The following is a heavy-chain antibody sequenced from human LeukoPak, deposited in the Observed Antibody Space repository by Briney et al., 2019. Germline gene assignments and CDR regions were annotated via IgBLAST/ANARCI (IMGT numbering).Heavy chain of an antibody. CDR2: IYHSGST. CDR3: ARVALHSFTFGGNFDY. CDR1: GYSISSGYY. Sequence: SETLSLTCTVSGYSISSGYYWGWIRQPPGKGLEWIGSIYHSGSTYYNPSLKSRVTISVDTSKNQFSLKLSSVTAADTAVYYCARVALHSFTFGGNFDYWGQGTLVTVSS. J-gene: IGHJ4*02. D-gene: IGHD3-16*01. V-gene: IGHV4-38-2*02.